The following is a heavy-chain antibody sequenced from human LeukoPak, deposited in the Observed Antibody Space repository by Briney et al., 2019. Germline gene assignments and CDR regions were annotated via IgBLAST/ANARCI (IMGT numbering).Heavy chain of an antibody. CDR3: ARGQSGYSSNDPFDI. CDR2: IYPGDSDT. J-gene: IGHJ3*02. D-gene: IGHD5-18*01. V-gene: IGHV5-51*01. Sequence: GESLKISCKGSGYSFTSYWIGWVRQMPGKGLEWMGIIYPGDSDTRYSPSFQGQVTISADKSISTAYLQWSSLKASDTAMYYCARGQSGYSSNDPFDIWGQGTMVTVSS. CDR1: GYSFTSYW.